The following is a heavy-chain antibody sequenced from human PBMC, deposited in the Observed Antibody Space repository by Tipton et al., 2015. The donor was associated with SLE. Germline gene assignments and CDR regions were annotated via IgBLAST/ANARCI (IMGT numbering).Heavy chain of an antibody. V-gene: IGHV1-2*06. D-gene: IGHD6-13*01. J-gene: IGHJ4*02. CDR2: INPYSGAT. CDR3: ARAAAVADY. Sequence: QSGAEVKKPGASVKVSCKASGYTFTSYYIHWVRQAPGQGLEWMGRINPYSGATDYAQKFQGRVTMTRDTSINTAYMELSRLRSDDTAVYYCARAAAVADYWGQGTLVTVSS. CDR1: GYTFTSYY.